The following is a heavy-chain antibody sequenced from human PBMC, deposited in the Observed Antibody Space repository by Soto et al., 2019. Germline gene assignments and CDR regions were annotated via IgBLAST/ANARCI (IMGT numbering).Heavy chain of an antibody. V-gene: IGHV5-51*01. CDR2: IYPGDSDT. J-gene: IGHJ3*02. Sequence: PGESLKISCQGFGYSFTSYWIGWVRQMPGKGLEWMGIIYPGDSDTRYSPSFQGQVTISADKSISTAYLRWSSLKASDTAMYYCARGRSSSNDDAFDIWGQGTMVTVSS. CDR3: ARGRSSSNDDAFDI. CDR1: GYSFTSYW. D-gene: IGHD6-6*01.